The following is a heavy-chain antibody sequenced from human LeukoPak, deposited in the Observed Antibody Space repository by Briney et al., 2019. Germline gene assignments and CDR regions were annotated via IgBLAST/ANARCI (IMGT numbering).Heavy chain of an antibody. CDR3: ATGEGGFDY. J-gene: IGHJ4*02. CDR1: GFTFSSYS. V-gene: IGHV3-21*01. D-gene: IGHD1-26*01. CDR2: ISSSSSYI. Sequence: GGSLRLSCAASGFTFSSYSMNWVRQAPGKGLEWVSSISSSSSYIYYADSLKGRFTISRDNAKNSLYLQMNSLRAEGTAMYYCATGEGGFDYWGQGTLVTVSS.